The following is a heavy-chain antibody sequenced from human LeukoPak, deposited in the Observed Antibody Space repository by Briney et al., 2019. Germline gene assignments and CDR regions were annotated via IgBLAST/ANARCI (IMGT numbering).Heavy chain of an antibody. CDR1: GYTFTSYY. CDR3: ARDHKQYYDFWSGYYFPYYYYYMDV. V-gene: IGHV1-46*01. J-gene: IGHJ6*03. Sequence: GASVKVSCKASGYTFTSYYMHWVRQAPGQGPEWMGIINPSGGSTSYAQKFQGRVTMTRDMSTSTVYMELSSLRSEDTAVYYCARDHKQYYDFWSGYYFPYYYYYMDVWGKGTTVTVSS. D-gene: IGHD3-3*01. CDR2: INPSGGST.